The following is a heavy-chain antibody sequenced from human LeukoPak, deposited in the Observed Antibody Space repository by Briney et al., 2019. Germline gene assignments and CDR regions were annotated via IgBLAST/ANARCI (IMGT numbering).Heavy chain of an antibody. J-gene: IGHJ5*02. Sequence: RSGGSLRLSCSASGFTFSSYSMHWVRQAPGKGLEYVAAFLSDGHTTYYADSVKGRFTTSRDNSKSTLYLQMSSLRAEDTAVYYCVPSPATKFWGDYYTASWGQGTLVTVSS. V-gene: IGHV3-64D*08. CDR2: FLSDGHTT. CDR3: VPSPATKFWGDYYTAS. CDR1: GFTFSSYS. D-gene: IGHD3-3*01.